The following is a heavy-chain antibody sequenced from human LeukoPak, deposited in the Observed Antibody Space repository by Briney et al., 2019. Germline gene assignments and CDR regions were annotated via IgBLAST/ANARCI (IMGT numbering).Heavy chain of an antibody. CDR1: GYTFTGYY. D-gene: IGHD2-2*01. V-gene: IGHV1-2*02. Sequence: ASVKVSCKASGYTFTGYYMHWVRQAPGQGLEWMGWINPNSGGTNYAQKFQGRVTMTRDTSISTAYMELSRLRSDDTAVYYCARALRVVPAAIGAGYWGQGTPVTVSS. CDR3: ARALRVVPAAIGAGY. CDR2: INPNSGGT. J-gene: IGHJ4*02.